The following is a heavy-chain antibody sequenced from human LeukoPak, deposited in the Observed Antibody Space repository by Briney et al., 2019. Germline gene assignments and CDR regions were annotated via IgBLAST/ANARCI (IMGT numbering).Heavy chain of an antibody. CDR1: GFIFSDYY. CDR3: SRDTKFLDY. J-gene: IGHJ4*02. V-gene: IGHV3-11*01. CDR2: ISSSGNTI. Sequence: GGSLRLSCATSGFIFSDYYMSWILQAPGRGREWISYISSSGNTIYYAESVKGRFTISRDNAKKSLYLQMNSLRADDTAVYYCSRDTKFLDYWGQGILVTVSS. D-gene: IGHD3-3*01.